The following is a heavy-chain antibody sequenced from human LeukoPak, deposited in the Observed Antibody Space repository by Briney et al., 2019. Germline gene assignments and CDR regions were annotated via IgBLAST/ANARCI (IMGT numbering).Heavy chain of an antibody. Sequence: PSETLSLTCTVSGGSISSSSYYWGWIRQPPGTGLEWIGSIYYSGSTYYNPSLKSRVTISVDTSKNQFSLKLSSVTAADTAVYYCARVGSSVVVVAAHFDYWGQGTLVTVSS. CDR3: ARVGSSVVVVAAHFDY. CDR2: IYYSGST. CDR1: GGSISSSSYY. J-gene: IGHJ4*02. D-gene: IGHD2-15*01. V-gene: IGHV4-39*07.